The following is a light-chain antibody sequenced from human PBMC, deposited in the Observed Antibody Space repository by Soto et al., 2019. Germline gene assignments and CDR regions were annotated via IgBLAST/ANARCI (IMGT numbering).Light chain of an antibody. CDR2: AAS. CDR3: HQANSFPPFT. J-gene: IGKJ3*01. V-gene: IGKV1D-12*01. CDR1: QGISSW. Sequence: DIQMTQSPSSVSASVGDRVTITCQASQGISSWLAWYQQKPGKAPKLLIYAASSLQSGVPSRFSCSGSGTAFTFTFGSLQPEDFATYYCHQANSFPPFTFGPGTKVDIK.